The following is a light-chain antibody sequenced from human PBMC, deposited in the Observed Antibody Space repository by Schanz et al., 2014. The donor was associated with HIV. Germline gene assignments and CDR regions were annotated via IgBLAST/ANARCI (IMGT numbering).Light chain of an antibody. V-gene: IGLV1-44*01. Sequence: QSVLTQPPSASGTPGQRVTISCSGSSSNIKINAVNWYQQLPGTGPKLLIQADIQRPSGVPDRFSGSKSGTSASLAISGLQSEDEGDYYCASWDDSLDGWVFGGGTKVTVL. CDR1: SSNIKINA. CDR2: ADI. CDR3: ASWDDSLDGWV. J-gene: IGLJ3*02.